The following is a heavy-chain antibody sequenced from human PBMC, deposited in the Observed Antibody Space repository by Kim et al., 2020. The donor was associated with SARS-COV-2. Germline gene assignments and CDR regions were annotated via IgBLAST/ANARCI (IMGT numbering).Heavy chain of an antibody. CDR3: ARDRPHDY. J-gene: IGHJ4*02. CDR2: TENP. V-gene: IGHV7-4-1*02. Sequence: TENPTYAQGFTGRFVFSLDTSVSTAYLQISSLKAEDTAVYYCARDRPHDYWGQGTLVTVSS.